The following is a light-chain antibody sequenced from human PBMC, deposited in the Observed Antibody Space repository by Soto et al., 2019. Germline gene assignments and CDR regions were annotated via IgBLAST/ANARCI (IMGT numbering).Light chain of an antibody. V-gene: IGKV3-20*01. CDR3: QRYGRSRT. J-gene: IGKJ1*01. Sequence: EIVLTQSPGTLSLSPGERATLSCRASQSVSSSYLAWYQQKPGQAPRLLIYGASSRATGIPDRFSGSGSGTDFTLTISTLEPNDFAVYYCQRYGRSRTFGQGTKVDIK. CDR2: GAS. CDR1: QSVSSSY.